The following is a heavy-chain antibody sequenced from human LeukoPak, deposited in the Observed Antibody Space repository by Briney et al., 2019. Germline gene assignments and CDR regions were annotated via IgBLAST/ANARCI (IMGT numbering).Heavy chain of an antibody. J-gene: IGHJ4*02. Sequence: SVKVSCKASGGTFSSYAISWVRQAPGQGLEWMGRIIPILGIANYAQKFQGRVTITADKSASTAYMELSSLRSEDTAVYYCASSGDPPVGYWGQGTLVTVSS. D-gene: IGHD3-10*01. CDR3: ASSGDPPVGY. CDR2: IIPILGIA. CDR1: GGTFSSYA. V-gene: IGHV1-69*04.